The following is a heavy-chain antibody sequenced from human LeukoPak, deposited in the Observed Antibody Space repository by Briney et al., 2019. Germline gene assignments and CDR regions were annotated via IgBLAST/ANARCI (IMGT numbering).Heavy chain of an antibody. CDR2: INHSGFT. Sequence: SETLSLTCGVYGGSFSGYYWSWIRQSPGKGLEWIGEINHSGFTNSNPSLKSRVTMSADTSKNQFSLKVSSVTAADTAVYFCASSLGDVWGQGTMVTVSS. J-gene: IGHJ6*02. CDR1: GGSFSGYY. CDR3: ASSLGDV. V-gene: IGHV4-34*01.